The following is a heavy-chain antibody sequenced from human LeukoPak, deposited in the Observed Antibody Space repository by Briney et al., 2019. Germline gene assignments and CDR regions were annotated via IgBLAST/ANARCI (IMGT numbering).Heavy chain of an antibody. V-gene: IGHV4-30-2*01. J-gene: IGHJ4*02. CDR1: GGSISSGGYY. CDR3: ARGRSDCSSTSCYPTGRYFDY. D-gene: IGHD2-2*01. CDR2: IYHSGST. Sequence: PSETLSLTCTVSGGSISSGGYYWSWIRQPPGKGLEWIGYIYHSGSTYYNPSLKSRVTISVDRSKNQFSLKLSSVTAADTAVYYCARGRSDCSSTSCYPTGRYFDYWGQGTLVTVSS.